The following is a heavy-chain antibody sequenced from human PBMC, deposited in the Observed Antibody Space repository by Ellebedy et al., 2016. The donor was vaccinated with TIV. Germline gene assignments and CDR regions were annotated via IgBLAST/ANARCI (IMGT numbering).Heavy chain of an antibody. Sequence: ASVKVSXXASGYTFTSYGISWVRQAPGQGLEWMGWISAYNGNTNYAQKLQGRVTMTTDTSTSTAYMELRSLRSDDTAVYYCARAAYSSSWNGYYYYMDVWGKGTTVTVSS. J-gene: IGHJ6*03. D-gene: IGHD6-13*01. CDR2: ISAYNGNT. V-gene: IGHV1-18*01. CDR3: ARAAYSSSWNGYYYYMDV. CDR1: GYTFTSYG.